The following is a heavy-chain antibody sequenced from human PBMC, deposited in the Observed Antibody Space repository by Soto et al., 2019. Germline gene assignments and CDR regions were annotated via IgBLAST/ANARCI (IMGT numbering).Heavy chain of an antibody. Sequence: GGSLSLSCAASGFTFSSYSMSWVRQAPGKGLEWVSAISGSGGSTYYADSVKGRFTISRDNSKNTLYLQMNSLRAEDTAVYYCAKDLLEDIVVVVERGPSDYWGQGTLVTVSS. CDR3: AKDLLEDIVVVVERGPSDY. J-gene: IGHJ4*02. CDR1: GFTFSSYS. D-gene: IGHD2-15*01. V-gene: IGHV3-23*01. CDR2: ISGSGGST.